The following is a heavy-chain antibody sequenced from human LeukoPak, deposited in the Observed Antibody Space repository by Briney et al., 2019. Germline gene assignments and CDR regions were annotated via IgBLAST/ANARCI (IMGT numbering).Heavy chain of an antibody. J-gene: IGHJ3*02. Sequence: HTGGSLRLSCAASGFTFLTYAMSWVRQAPGKGLQWVSVIRDSGASTYYADSVKGRFTTSRDNSKNTLYLQMNSLRAEDTAVYYCAKAGRSGWYPGWPFDIWGQGTMVTVSS. D-gene: IGHD6-19*01. CDR2: IRDSGAST. CDR3: AKAGRSGWYPGWPFDI. V-gene: IGHV3-23*01. CDR1: GFTFLTYA.